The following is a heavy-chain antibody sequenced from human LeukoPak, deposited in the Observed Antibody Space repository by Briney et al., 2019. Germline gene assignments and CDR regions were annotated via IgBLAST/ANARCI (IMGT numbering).Heavy chain of an antibody. D-gene: IGHD2-8*01. CDR2: IKQDGSEK. CDR1: GFTFSSYW. J-gene: IGHJ4*02. Sequence: PGGSLRLSCAASGFTFSSYWMSWVRQAPGKRLEWVANIKQDGSEKYYVDSVKGRFTISRDNAKNSLYLQMNSLRAEDTAVYYCARDGMGVCYWVDYWGQGTLVTVSS. CDR3: ARDGMGVCYWVDY. V-gene: IGHV3-7*01.